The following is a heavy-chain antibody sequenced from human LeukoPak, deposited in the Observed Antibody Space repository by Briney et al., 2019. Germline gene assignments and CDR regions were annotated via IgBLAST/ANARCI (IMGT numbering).Heavy chain of an antibody. Sequence: PSETLSLTCTVSGGSISSYYWSWIRQPPGKGLEWIGYIHYSGSTNYNPSLKSRVTISVDTSKKQFSLKMSSVTAADTAVYYCARHSYDFRPFDYWGQGTLVTVSS. CDR3: ARHSYDFRPFDY. D-gene: IGHD3-3*01. CDR1: GGSISSYY. J-gene: IGHJ4*02. V-gene: IGHV4-59*08. CDR2: IHYSGST.